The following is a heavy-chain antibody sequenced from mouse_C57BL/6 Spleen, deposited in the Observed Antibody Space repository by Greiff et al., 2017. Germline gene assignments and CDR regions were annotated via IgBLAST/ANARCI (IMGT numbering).Heavy chain of an antibody. Sequence: QVQLKQSGAELMKPGASVKLSCKATGYTFTGYWIEWVKQRPGHGLEWIGEILPGSGSTNYNEKFKGKATFTADTSSNTAYMQLSSLTTEDSAIYYCARWGATVVARDYYAMGYWGQGTSVTVSS. CDR3: ARWGATVVARDYYAMGY. CDR2: ILPGSGST. CDR1: GYTFTGYW. V-gene: IGHV1-9*01. D-gene: IGHD1-1*01. J-gene: IGHJ4*01.